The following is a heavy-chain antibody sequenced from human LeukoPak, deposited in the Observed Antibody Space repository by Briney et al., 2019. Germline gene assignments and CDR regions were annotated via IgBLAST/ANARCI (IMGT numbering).Heavy chain of an antibody. D-gene: IGHD2-8*01. Sequence: SETLSLTCTVSGGSISSTSYYWGWIRQPPGKGLEWIGEINHSGSTNYNLSLKSRVTISVDTSKNQFSLKPSSVTAADTAVYYCARGLVPSNEDAFDIWGQGTMVTVSS. CDR1: GGSISSTSYY. J-gene: IGHJ3*02. V-gene: IGHV4-39*07. CDR2: INHSGST. CDR3: ARGLVPSNEDAFDI.